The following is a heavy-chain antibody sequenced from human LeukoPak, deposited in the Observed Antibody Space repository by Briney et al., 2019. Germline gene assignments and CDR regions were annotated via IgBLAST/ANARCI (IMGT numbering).Heavy chain of an antibody. D-gene: IGHD4-23*01. V-gene: IGHV3-7*04. CDR3: ARYDYGGNYDY. CDR1: GFTFSSYW. CDR2: IKQDGSEK. Sequence: PGGFLRLSCAASGFTFSSYWTSWVRQAPGKGLEWVANIKQDGSEKYYADSVKGRFTISRDNAKNLLYLQMNGLRAEDTAVYYCARYDYGGNYDYWGQGTLVTVSS. J-gene: IGHJ4*02.